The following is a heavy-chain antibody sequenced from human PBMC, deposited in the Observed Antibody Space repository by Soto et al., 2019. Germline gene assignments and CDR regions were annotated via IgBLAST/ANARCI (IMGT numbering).Heavy chain of an antibody. CDR2: ISSSGSTI. Sequence: EVQLVESGGGLVQPGGSLRLSCAASGFTFSSYEMNWVRQAPGKGLEWVSYISSSGSTIYYADSVKGRFTISRDNAKNSLYLQMNSLRPEDTAVYYCARDCEIAAAGTKYYYYYGMDVWGQGTTVTVSS. CDR1: GFTFSSYE. J-gene: IGHJ6*02. D-gene: IGHD6-13*01. CDR3: ARDCEIAAAGTKYYYYYGMDV. V-gene: IGHV3-48*03.